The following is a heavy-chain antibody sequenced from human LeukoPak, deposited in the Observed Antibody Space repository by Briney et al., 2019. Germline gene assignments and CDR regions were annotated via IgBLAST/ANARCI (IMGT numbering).Heavy chain of an antibody. CDR3: ARGPRGIAAAGPWAFDI. D-gene: IGHD6-13*01. J-gene: IGHJ3*02. CDR1: GGSISSYY. CDR2: IYTSGST. Sequence: SETLSLTCTVSGGSISSYYWSWIRQPAGKGLEWIGRIYTSGSTNYNPSLKSRVTMSVDTSKNQFPLKLSSVTAADTAVYYCARGPRGIAAAGPWAFDIWGQGTMVTVSS. V-gene: IGHV4-4*07.